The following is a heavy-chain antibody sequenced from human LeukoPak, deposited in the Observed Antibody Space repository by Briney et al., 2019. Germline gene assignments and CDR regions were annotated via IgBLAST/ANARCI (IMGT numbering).Heavy chain of an antibody. CDR2: IYTSGST. J-gene: IGHJ4*02. CDR3: ARLPGYIDY. CDR1: GGSISSYY. V-gene: IGHV4-4*08. Sequence: SETLSLTCTVSGGSISSYYWSWIRQPPGKGLEWIGYIYTSGSTNYNPSLKSRVTISVDTSKNQFSLKLSSVTAADTAVYYCARLPGYIDYWGQGTLVTVSS.